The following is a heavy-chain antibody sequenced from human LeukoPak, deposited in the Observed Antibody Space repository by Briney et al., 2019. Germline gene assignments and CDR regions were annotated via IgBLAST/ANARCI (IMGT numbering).Heavy chain of an antibody. CDR1: GFTVSSNY. J-gene: IGHJ4*02. D-gene: IGHD3-10*01. CDR3: VRDGIRDIPGVITIRYDY. V-gene: IGHV3-7*05. CDR2: IKEDGSDK. Sequence: GGSLRLSCAASGFTVSSNYMTWVRQAPGKGLEWVATIKEDGSDKYYVDSVRGRFTISRDNAENSLYLQMNSLTAEDTALYYCVRDGIRDIPGVITIRYDYWGQGTLVTVSS.